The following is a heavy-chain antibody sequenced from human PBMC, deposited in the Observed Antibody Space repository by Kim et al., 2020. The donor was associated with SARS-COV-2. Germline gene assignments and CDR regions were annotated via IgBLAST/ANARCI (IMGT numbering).Heavy chain of an antibody. CDR3: ARDSVGCSGGSCYSSGSYFDY. Sequence: SETLSLTCTVSGGSISSYYWSWIRQPPGKGLEWIGYIYYSGSTNYNPSLKSRVTISVDTSKNQFSLKLSSVTAADTAVYYCARDSVGCSGGSCYSSGSYFDYWGQGTLVTVSS. D-gene: IGHD2-15*01. J-gene: IGHJ4*02. CDR1: GGSISSYY. V-gene: IGHV4-59*01. CDR2: IYYSGST.